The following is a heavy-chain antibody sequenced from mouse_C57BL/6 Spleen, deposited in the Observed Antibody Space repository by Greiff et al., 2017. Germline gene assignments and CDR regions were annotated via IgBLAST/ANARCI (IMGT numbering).Heavy chain of an antibody. CDR2: IYPGDGDT. CDR1: GYAFSSSW. Sequence: QVQLKESGPELVKPGASVKISCKASGYAFSSSWMNWVKQRPGKGLEWIGRIYPGDGDTNYNGKFKGKATLTADKSSSTAYMHLSSLTSEDSAVSFCARSYGYGRGYYFDYWGQGTTLTVSS. V-gene: IGHV1-82*01. D-gene: IGHD2-2*01. J-gene: IGHJ2*01. CDR3: ARSYGYGRGYYFDY.